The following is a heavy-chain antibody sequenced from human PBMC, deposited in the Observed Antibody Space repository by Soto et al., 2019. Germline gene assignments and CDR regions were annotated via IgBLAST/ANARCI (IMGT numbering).Heavy chain of an antibody. CDR3: SSFTRTIPPLYFDY. CDR1: GYTFTSYY. Sequence: ASVKVSCKASGYTFTSYYMHWVRQAPGQGLEWVGIINPSGGSTSYAQKFQGRVTMTRDTSTSTVYMELSSLRSEDTAVYYCSSFTRTIPPLYFDYCGQGTLVTVSS. V-gene: IGHV1-46*03. J-gene: IGHJ4*02. CDR2: INPSGGST.